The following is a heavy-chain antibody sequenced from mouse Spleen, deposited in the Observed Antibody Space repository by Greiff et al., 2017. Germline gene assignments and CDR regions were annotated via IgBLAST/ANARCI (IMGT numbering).Heavy chain of an antibody. D-gene: IGHD1-1*01. CDR3: ARLFHYYGSSYYAMDY. Sequence: VQGVESGPGLVQPSQSLSITCTVSGFSLTSYVVPWVRQPPGKGRDGLGVLWSGGSTDYNAAFISRLSISKDNSKSQVFFKMNNLQANDTAIYYCARLFHYYGSSYYAMDYWGQGTSVTVSS. CDR1: GFSLTSYV. CDR2: LWSGGST. J-gene: IGHJ4*01. V-gene: IGHV2-2*02.